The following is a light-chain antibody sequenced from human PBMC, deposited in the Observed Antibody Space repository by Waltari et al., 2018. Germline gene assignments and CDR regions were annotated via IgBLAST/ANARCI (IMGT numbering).Light chain of an antibody. CDR3: QQDGSSPPYT. J-gene: IGKJ2*01. Sequence: VLTQFPGTLSLSPGERATLSCRARQRVSSSYLAWYQQKPGQAPKLLIHGASSMATGVPDRFSGSGSGTDFTLTISRLEPEDFAVYYCQQDGSSPPYTVGQGTMQE. V-gene: IGKV3-20*01. CDR1: QRVSSSY. CDR2: GAS.